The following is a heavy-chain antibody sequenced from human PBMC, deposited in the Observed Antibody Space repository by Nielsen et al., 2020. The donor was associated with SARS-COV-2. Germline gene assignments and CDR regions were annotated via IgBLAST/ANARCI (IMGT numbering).Heavy chain of an antibody. D-gene: IGHD7-27*01. CDR3: ARDCSCGLGSSPSYYFDY. J-gene: IGHJ4*02. Sequence: SETLSLTCTVSGGSISSGGYYWSWIRQPPGKGLEWIGEINHSGSTNYNPSLKTRVTISVDKSKNQFSLELRSVTAADTAVYYCARDCSCGLGSSPSYYFDYWGQGTLVTVSS. CDR2: INHSGST. V-gene: IGHV4-39*07. CDR1: GGSISSGGYY.